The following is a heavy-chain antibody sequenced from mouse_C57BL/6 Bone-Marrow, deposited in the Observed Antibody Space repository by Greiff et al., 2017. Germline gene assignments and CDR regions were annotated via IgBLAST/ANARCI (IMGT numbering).Heavy chain of an antibody. J-gene: IGHJ2*01. CDR2: ISRGGSYT. CDR3: ARHNCGSSQYYFDY. V-gene: IGHV5-6*01. D-gene: IGHD1-1*01. Sequence: DVQLQESGGDLVKPGGSLKLSCAASGFTFSSYGMSWVRQTPGKRLEWVATISRGGSYTYYPYSVKGRFTITRDKAKNTMYLHMSSLTSKDTAMYFCARHNCGSSQYYFDYWGQGTTLTVSS. CDR1: GFTFSSYG.